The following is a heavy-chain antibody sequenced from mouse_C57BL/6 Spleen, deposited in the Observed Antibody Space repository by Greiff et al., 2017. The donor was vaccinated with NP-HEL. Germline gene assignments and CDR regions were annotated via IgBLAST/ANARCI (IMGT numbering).Heavy chain of an antibody. V-gene: IGHV5-17*01. CDR3: ARENYYDYAWFAY. J-gene: IGHJ3*01. D-gene: IGHD2-4*01. CDR2: ISSGSSTI. Sequence: EVKLVESGGGLVKPGGSLKLSCAASGFTFSDSGMHWVRQAPEKGLEWVAYISSGSSTIYYADTVQGRCTISRDNAKNHLFLQMTSRRCEDTAMYYCARENYYDYAWFAYWGQGTLVTVSA. CDR1: GFTFSDSG.